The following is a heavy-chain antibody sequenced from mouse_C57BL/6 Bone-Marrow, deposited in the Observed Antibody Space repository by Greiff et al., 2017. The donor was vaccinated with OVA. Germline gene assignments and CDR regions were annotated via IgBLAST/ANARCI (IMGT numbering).Heavy chain of an antibody. CDR2: ISNLAYSI. Sequence: EVQLVESGGGLVQPGGSLKLSCAASGFTFSDYGMAWVRQAPRKGPEWVAFISNLAYSIYYADTVTGRFTISRENAKNTLYLEMSSLRSEDTAMYYCARWLLQAMDYWGQGTSVTVSS. J-gene: IGHJ4*01. CDR3: ARWLLQAMDY. CDR1: GFTFSDYG. D-gene: IGHD2-3*01. V-gene: IGHV5-15*01.